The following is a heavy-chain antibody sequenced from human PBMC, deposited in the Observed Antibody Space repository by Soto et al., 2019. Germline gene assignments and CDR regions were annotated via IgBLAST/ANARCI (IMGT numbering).Heavy chain of an antibody. V-gene: IGHV1-8*01. CDR1: GYTFTSYD. Sequence: ASVKVSCKASGYTFTSYDINWVRQATGQGLEWMGWMNPNSGNTGYAQKFQGRVTMTRNTSISTAYMELSSLRSEDTAVYYCASAEPRSSWFPWFDPWGQGTLVTVSS. J-gene: IGHJ5*02. CDR3: ASAEPRSSWFPWFDP. D-gene: IGHD6-13*01. CDR2: MNPNSGNT.